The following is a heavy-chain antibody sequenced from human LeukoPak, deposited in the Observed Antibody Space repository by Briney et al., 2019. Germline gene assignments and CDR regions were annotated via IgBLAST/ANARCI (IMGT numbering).Heavy chain of an antibody. J-gene: IGHJ4*02. CDR1: GFTFSDYY. Sequence: GGSLRLSCAASGFTFSDYYMSWIRQAPGKGLEWVSYISSSGSTIYYADSVKGRFTISRDNAKNSLYLQMNSLRAEDTAVYYCARSIIAAALPNYLDYWGQGTLVTVSS. CDR3: ARSIIAAALPNYLDY. CDR2: ISSSGSTI. V-gene: IGHV3-11*01. D-gene: IGHD6-13*01.